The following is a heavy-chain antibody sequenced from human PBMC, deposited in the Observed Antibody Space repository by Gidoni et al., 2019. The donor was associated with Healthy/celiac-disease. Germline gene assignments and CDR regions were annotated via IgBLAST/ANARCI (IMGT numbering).Heavy chain of an antibody. CDR3: ARGTAAWLSNRGPYYGMDV. Sequence: QVQLQESGPGLVKPSETLSLTCTVSGGSISSSSWSWIRQPPGKGLEWIGYIYYSGSTNYNPSLKSRVTISVDTSKNQFSLKLSSVTAADTAVYYCARGTAAWLSNRGPYYGMDVWGQGTTVTVSS. J-gene: IGHJ6*02. V-gene: IGHV4-59*01. D-gene: IGHD3-22*01. CDR1: GGSISSSS. CDR2: IYYSGST.